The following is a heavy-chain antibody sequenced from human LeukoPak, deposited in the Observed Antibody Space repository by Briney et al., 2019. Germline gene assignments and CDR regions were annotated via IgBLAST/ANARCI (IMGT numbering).Heavy chain of an antibody. CDR1: GFTFDDYA. CDR2: ISWNSGSI. Sequence: GGSLRLSCAASGFTFDDYAMHWVRQAPGKGLEWVSGISWNSGSIGYADSVKGRFTISRDNAKNSLYLQMNSLRAEDTALYYCAKETPAGDYDYWGQGTLVTVSS. CDR3: AKETPAGDYDY. D-gene: IGHD4-17*01. V-gene: IGHV3-9*01. J-gene: IGHJ4*02.